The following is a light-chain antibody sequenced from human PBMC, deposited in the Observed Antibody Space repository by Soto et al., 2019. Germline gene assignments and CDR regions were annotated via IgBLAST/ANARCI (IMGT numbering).Light chain of an antibody. V-gene: IGKV3-20*01. Sequence: EIVLTQSPGTLSLSPGERATLSCRASQSVSGKYLAWYQQKPGQSPRLLIYGSSDRATGIPDRFSGSGSETDFTLTISRVEPEDFAVYYCQQYGSSPPYTFGQGTRLEI. J-gene: IGKJ2*01. CDR2: GSS. CDR3: QQYGSSPPYT. CDR1: QSVSGKY.